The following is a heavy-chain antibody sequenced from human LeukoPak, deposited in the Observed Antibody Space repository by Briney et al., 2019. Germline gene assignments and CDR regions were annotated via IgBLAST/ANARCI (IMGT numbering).Heavy chain of an antibody. CDR3: ARHPWGPPDC. J-gene: IGHJ4*02. V-gene: IGHV4-39*01. D-gene: IGHD3-16*01. CDR1: GGSISSTGYC. Sequence: PSETLSLTCTVSGGSISSTGYCWGWIRQPPGKGLEWIGSIHYSGSTNYNPSLKSRVTISADTSKNQFSLKLTSVTAADTAVYYCARHPWGPPDCWGQGTLVTVSS. CDR2: IHYSGST.